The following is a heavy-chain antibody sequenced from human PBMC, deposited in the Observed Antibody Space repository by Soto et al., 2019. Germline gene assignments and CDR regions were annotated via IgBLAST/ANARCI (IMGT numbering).Heavy chain of an antibody. J-gene: IGHJ3*02. CDR1: GGTFSSYA. D-gene: IGHD3-22*01. Sequence: ASVKVSCKASGGTFSSYAISWVRQAPGQGLEWMGGIIPIFGTANYAQKFQGRVTITADESTSTAYMELSSLRSEDTAVYYCARGGGINMIVAVHKGGAFDIWGQGTMVTVSS. V-gene: IGHV1-69*13. CDR3: ARGGGINMIVAVHKGGAFDI. CDR2: IIPIFGTA.